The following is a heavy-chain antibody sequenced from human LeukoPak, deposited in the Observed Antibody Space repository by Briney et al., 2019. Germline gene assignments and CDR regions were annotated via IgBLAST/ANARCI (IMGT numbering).Heavy chain of an antibody. CDR1: GGSISSGGYY. Sequence: SETLSLTCTVSGGSISSGGYYWSWIRQHPGKGLEWIGYIYYSGSTYYNPSLKSRVTISVDTSKNQFSLKLSSVTAADTAVYYRASSYYDSSGYYLPFDYWGQGTLVTVSS. CDR3: ASSYYDSSGYYLPFDY. CDR2: IYYSGST. V-gene: IGHV4-31*03. D-gene: IGHD3-22*01. J-gene: IGHJ4*02.